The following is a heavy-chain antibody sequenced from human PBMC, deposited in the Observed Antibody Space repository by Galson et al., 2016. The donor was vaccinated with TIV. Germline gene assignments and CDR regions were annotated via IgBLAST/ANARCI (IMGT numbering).Heavy chain of an antibody. Sequence: SETLSLTCAVYGGSFSGHYWSWIRQSPGKGLEWIGEISLGGNTNYNPSLKSRVTMSIDTSKNQFSVKLMSVTAADTAVYYCAGHSTSGFPGIEVAARRRPFDIWGQGTLVIVSS. CDR2: ISLGGNT. CDR3: AGHSTSGFPGIEVAARRRPFDI. V-gene: IGHV4-34*01. J-gene: IGHJ3*02. D-gene: IGHD6-19*01. CDR1: GGSFSGHY.